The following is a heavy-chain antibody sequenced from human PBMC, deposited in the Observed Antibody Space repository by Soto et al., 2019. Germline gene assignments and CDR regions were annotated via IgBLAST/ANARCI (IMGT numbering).Heavy chain of an antibody. CDR1: GGSISSYY. V-gene: IGHV4-59*01. CDR3: AKANSGYGSFDH. Sequence: ASETLSLTCTVSGGSISSYYWSWIRQPPGKGLEWIGYIYYSGSTNYNPSLKSRVTISIDKSKNQFSLKLTSVTAADTAVYYCAKANSGYGSFDHWGQGMLVTVSS. CDR2: IYYSGST. D-gene: IGHD5-12*01. J-gene: IGHJ4*02.